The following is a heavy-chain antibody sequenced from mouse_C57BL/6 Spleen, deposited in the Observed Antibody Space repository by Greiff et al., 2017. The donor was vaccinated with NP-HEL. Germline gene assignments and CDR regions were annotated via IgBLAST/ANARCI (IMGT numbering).Heavy chain of an antibody. CDR3: ARAPYYDYDGYYFDY. V-gene: IGHV5-4*03. CDR2: ISDGGSYT. Sequence: EVKLMESGGGLVKPGGSLKLSCAASGFTFSSYAMSWVRQTPEKRLEWVATISDGGSYTYYPDNVKGRFTISRDNAKNNLYLQMSHLKSEDTAMYYCARAPYYDYDGYYFDYWGQGTTLTVSS. CDR1: GFTFSSYA. D-gene: IGHD2-4*01. J-gene: IGHJ2*01.